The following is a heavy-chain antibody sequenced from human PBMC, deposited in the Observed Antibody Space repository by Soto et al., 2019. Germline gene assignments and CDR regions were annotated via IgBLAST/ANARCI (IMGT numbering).Heavy chain of an antibody. CDR2: INHSGST. J-gene: IGHJ4*02. CDR1: GGSFSGYY. Sequence: SETLSLTCAVYGGSFSGYYWSWIRQPPGKGLEWIGEINHSGSTNYNPSLKSRVTISVDTSKNQFSLKLSSVTAADTAVYYCAREQWLVRFDYWGQGTLVTVSS. V-gene: IGHV4-34*01. CDR3: AREQWLVRFDY. D-gene: IGHD6-19*01.